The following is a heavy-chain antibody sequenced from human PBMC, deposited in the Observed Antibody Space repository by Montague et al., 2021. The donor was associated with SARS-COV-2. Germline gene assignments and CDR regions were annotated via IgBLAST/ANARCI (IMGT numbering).Heavy chain of an antibody. J-gene: IGHJ4*02. V-gene: IGHV4-34*01. CDR2: INHRGTS. CDR1: GGSFSDYY. CDR3: ARGRQHFNMIVVVMTGGEYYFGX. D-gene: IGHD3-22*01. Sequence: SETLSLTCAVYGGSFSDYYWSWIRQPPGKGLEWIGEINHRGTSKYNTSLKSRVSISLDTSKNQFSLYLSSVTAADTAVYYCARGRQHFNMIVVVMTGGEYYFGXWGQGTLVTVSS.